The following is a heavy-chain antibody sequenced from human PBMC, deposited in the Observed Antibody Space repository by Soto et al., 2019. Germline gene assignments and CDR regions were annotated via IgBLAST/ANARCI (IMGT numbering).Heavy chain of an antibody. CDR3: ARGAYSSLDDAFDI. D-gene: IGHD5-12*01. Sequence: ASVKVSCKASGYTFIGYYMHWVRQAPGQGLEWLGWINHISGGTNYAQNFQDWVTMTRDTSITTVYMELSRLRPDDTAVYYCARGAYSSLDDAFDIWGQGTMVTVSS. V-gene: IGHV1-2*04. CDR1: GYTFIGYY. CDR2: INHISGGT. J-gene: IGHJ3*02.